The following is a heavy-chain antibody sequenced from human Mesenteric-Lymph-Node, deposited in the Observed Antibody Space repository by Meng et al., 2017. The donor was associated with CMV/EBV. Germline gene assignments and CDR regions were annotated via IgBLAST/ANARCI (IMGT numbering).Heavy chain of an antibody. D-gene: IGHD3-3*01. CDR1: GFTVSINY. Sequence: GGSLRLSCAASGFTVSINYMSWVRQAPGKGLEWVSLIYTDGRTFYADSVKGRFTVSRDNSKNTLYLQLNSLRPEDTAVYYCARGEPRYDFWSGYPDERMEFDYWGQGTLVTVSS. V-gene: IGHV3-53*05. CDR3: ARGEPRYDFWSGYPDERMEFDY. J-gene: IGHJ4*02. CDR2: IYTDGRT.